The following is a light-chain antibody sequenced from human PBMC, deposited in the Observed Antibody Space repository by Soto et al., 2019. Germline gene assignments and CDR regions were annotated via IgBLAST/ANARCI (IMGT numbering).Light chain of an antibody. J-gene: IGKJ4*01. CDR3: QQLNSYPLT. Sequence: DIQLTQSPSFLSASVGDRVTITCRASQGISTYLAWYQQKRGTAPMLLIYAASTLQSGVPSMFSGSGSGTEFTLTISSLQPEDFATYYCQQLNSYPLTFGGGTKVEIK. CDR2: AAS. CDR1: QGISTY. V-gene: IGKV1-9*01.